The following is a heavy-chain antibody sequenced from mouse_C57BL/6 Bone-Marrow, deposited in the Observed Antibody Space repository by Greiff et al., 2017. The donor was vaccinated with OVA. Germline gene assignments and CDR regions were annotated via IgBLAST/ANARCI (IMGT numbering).Heavy chain of an antibody. CDR2: ISDGGSYT. V-gene: IGHV5-4*01. CDR1: GFTFSSYA. Sequence: EVQVVESGGGLVKPGGSLKLSCAASGFTFSSYAMSWVRQTPEKRLAWVATISDGGSYTYYPENVKGRFTISRDNAKNHLYLQMSHLKSEDTALYYCARDRGTGTGFAYWGQGTLVTVSA. D-gene: IGHD4-1*01. J-gene: IGHJ3*01. CDR3: ARDRGTGTGFAY.